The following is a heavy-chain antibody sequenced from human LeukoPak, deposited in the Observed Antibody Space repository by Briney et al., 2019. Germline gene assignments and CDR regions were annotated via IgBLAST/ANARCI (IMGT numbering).Heavy chain of an antibody. D-gene: IGHD5-24*01. CDR3: ARVEMALDY. CDR2: INHSGST. V-gene: IGHV4-34*01. CDR1: GGSISSYY. Sequence: SETLSLTCTVSGGSISSYYWSWIRQPPGKGLEWIGEINHSGSTNYNPSLKSRVTISVDTSKNQFSLKLSSVTAADTAVYYCARVEMALDYWGQGTLVTVSS. J-gene: IGHJ4*02.